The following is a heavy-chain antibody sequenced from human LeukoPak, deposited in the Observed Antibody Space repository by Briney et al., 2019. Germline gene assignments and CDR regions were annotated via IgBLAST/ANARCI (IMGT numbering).Heavy chain of an antibody. CDR3: ARLDYDSSGLIDY. CDR2: ISYSGST. D-gene: IGHD3-22*01. Sequence: PSETLSLTCTVSGGSISSRSYYWGWIRQPPGRGLEWIGSISYSGSTYYNPSLKSRVTISVDTSKNQFSLTLSSVTAADTAVYNRARLDYDSSGLIDYWGQGTLVTVSS. CDR1: GGSISSRSYY. V-gene: IGHV4-39*01. J-gene: IGHJ4*02.